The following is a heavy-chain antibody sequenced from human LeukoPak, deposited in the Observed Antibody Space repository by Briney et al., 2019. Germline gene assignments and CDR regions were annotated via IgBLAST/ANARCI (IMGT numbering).Heavy chain of an antibody. J-gene: IGHJ4*02. CDR3: AKWARYCTNGVCYYFDY. D-gene: IGHD2-8*01. CDR1: GFILRTYG. Sequence: PGGALRLSCAASGFILRTYGMSWVRQAPGKGLEWVSAISGSGDSIYYTDSVKGRFTISRDNSNSTLYLQMNSLRAEDTAVYYCAKWARYCTNGVCYYFDYWGQGTLVTVSS. CDR2: ISGSGDSI. V-gene: IGHV3-23*01.